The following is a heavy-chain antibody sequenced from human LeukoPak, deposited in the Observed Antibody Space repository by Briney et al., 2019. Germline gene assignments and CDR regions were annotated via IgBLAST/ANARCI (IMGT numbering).Heavy chain of an antibody. J-gene: IGHJ4*02. V-gene: IGHV1-18*01. Sequence: GASVKVSCKASGYTFTSYGISWVRQAPRQGLEWMGWITAYNGNTNYAQKLQGKVTMTTDTSTSTAYTELRSLRSDDTAVYYCARVVVVAATEDPYYFDYWGQGTLVTVSS. CDR2: ITAYNGNT. CDR1: GYTFTSYG. D-gene: IGHD2-15*01. CDR3: ARVVVVAATEDPYYFDY.